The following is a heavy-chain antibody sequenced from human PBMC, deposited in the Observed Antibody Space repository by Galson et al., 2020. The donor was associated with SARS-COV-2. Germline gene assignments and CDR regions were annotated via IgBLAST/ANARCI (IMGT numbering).Heavy chain of an antibody. Sequence: GGSLRLSCVASGFTFSSYSMHWVRQAPGKGLEWVAVIWYDGSNKYYADSVKGRFTISRDNSKNTLYLQMNSLRAEDTAVYYCARDINMITFGGVIVIPQSPDYWCQGTLVTVSS. J-gene: IGHJ4*02. CDR1: GFTFSSYS. V-gene: IGHV3-33*01. D-gene: IGHD3-16*02. CDR2: IWYDGSNK. CDR3: ARDINMITFGGVIVIPQSPDY.